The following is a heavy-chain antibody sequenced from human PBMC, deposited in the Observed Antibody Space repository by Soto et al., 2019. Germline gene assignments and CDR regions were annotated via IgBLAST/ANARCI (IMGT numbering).Heavy chain of an antibody. J-gene: IGHJ6*02. D-gene: IGHD2-15*01. CDR3: ARDPGVRVVAATHYYYGMDV. CDR1: GFTFSSYA. CDR2: ISYDGSNK. Sequence: GGSLRLSCAASGFTFSSYAMHWVRQAPGKGLEWVAVISYDGSNKYYADSVKGRFTISRDNSKNTLYLQMNSLRAEDTAVYYCARDPGVRVVAATHYYYGMDVWGQGXTVTVSS. V-gene: IGHV3-30-3*01.